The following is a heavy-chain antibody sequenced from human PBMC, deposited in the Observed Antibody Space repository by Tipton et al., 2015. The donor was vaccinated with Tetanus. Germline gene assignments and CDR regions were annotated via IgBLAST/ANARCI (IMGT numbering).Heavy chain of an antibody. CDR1: GYTVTGFY. J-gene: IGHJ4*02. V-gene: IGHV1-2*02. CDR3: ARGSLRKGFLEWHFDY. D-gene: IGHD3-3*01. Sequence: QLVQSGPEVKKPGASVKVACKAFGYTVTGFYMHWVRQAPGQGLEWMGWITPNNGATNFAHKFQDRVTLTSDRSTFTVYMELSRLRSDDTAVYFCARGSLRKGFLEWHFDYWGQGTLVSVSS. CDR2: ITPNNGAT.